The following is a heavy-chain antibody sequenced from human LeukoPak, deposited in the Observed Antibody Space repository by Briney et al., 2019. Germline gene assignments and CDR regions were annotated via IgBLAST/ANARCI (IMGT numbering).Heavy chain of an antibody. CDR3: AKIRFGEFKYFDY. J-gene: IGHJ4*02. V-gene: IGHV3-23*01. CDR1: GFTFSSYV. CDR2: ISGRDGST. D-gene: IGHD3-10*01. Sequence: PGGSLRLSCAASGFTFSSYVMSWVRQAPGKGLEWVSAISGRDGSTYYADSVKGRFIISRDNSKNTLYLQMNSLRAEDTAVYYCAKIRFGEFKYFDYWGQGTLVTVSS.